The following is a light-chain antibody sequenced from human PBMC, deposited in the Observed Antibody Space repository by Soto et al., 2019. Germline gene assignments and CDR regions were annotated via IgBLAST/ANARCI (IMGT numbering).Light chain of an antibody. Sequence: DIQMTQSPSSLSASVGDRVNITCRASQGIRNYLAWYQQKPGKVPKLLIYTASTLQSGAPSRFSGSGSGTDFTLTISSLQPEDVATYYCQKYISAPFTFGPGTRVEI. CDR3: QKYISAPFT. CDR1: QGIRNY. J-gene: IGKJ3*01. CDR2: TAS. V-gene: IGKV1-27*01.